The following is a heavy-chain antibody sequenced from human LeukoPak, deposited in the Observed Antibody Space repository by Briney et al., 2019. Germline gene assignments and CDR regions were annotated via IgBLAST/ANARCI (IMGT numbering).Heavy chain of an antibody. V-gene: IGHV5-51*01. Sequence: GESLKISCKGSGYSFTSYWIGWVRQMRGKGLEWMGIIYPGDSDTRYSPSFQGQVTISADKSISTAYLQWSSLKASDTAMYYCAALEGGYSYGYGGEVRAFDYWGQGTLVTVSS. CDR2: IYPGDSDT. D-gene: IGHD5-18*01. CDR1: GYSFTSYW. J-gene: IGHJ4*02. CDR3: AALEGGYSYGYGGEVRAFDY.